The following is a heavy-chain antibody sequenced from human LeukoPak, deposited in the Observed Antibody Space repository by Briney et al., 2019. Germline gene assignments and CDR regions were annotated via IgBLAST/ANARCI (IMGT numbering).Heavy chain of an antibody. Sequence: SETLSLTCTVSGGSISSYYWSWIRQPPGKGLEWIGYIYYSGSTNYNPSLKSRVTISVDTSKNQFSLKLSSVTAADTAVYYCARDRYYYGSGSPPVGPWGQGTLVTVSS. CDR1: GGSISSYY. CDR2: IYYSGST. CDR3: ARDRYYYGSGSPPVGP. D-gene: IGHD3-10*01. V-gene: IGHV4-59*01. J-gene: IGHJ5*02.